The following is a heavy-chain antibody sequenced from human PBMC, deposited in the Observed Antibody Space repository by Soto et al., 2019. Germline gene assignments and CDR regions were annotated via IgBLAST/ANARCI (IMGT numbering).Heavy chain of an antibody. CDR2: IWYDGSNK. CDR3: ARYRSNGCCLGY. D-gene: IGHD2-8*01. CDR1: GFSFSTYG. J-gene: IGHJ4*02. V-gene: IGHV3-33*08. Sequence: GGSLRLSCAASGFSFSTYGMHWVRQAPGKGLEWVAVIWYDGSNKYYADSVKGRFTISRDNSKNTLYLQMSSLRAEDTAVYYCARYRSNGCCLGYWGQGTLVTVSS.